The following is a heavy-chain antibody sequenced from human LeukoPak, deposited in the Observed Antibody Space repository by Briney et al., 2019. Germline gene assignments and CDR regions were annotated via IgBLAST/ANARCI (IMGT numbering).Heavy chain of an antibody. CDR3: ARVGRGRGSLPNPNHYMDV. J-gene: IGHJ6*03. D-gene: IGHD3-10*01. V-gene: IGHV1-69*05. CDR1: GDIFNSYS. CDR2: IIPMFGSA. Sequence: SVKVSCKASGDIFNSYSLAWVRQAPGQGLEWMGGIIPMFGSADYAQKFQGRVKITTDHSTSTAYMELSSLSSEDTAVYFCARVGRGRGSLPNPNHYMDVWGKGTTVTVSS.